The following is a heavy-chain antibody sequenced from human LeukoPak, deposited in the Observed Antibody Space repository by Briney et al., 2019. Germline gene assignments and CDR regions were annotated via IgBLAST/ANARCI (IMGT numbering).Heavy chain of an antibody. J-gene: IGHJ5*02. Sequence: PGGSLRLSCAASGFTFSDYYMTWIRQAPGKGLEWVSYISNTGSSIYYADSVKGRFTISRDNAKNSPYLQMNSLRAEDTAVYYCARGAAGNWFDPWGQGTLVTVSS. CDR3: ARGAAGNWFDP. CDR2: ISNTGSSI. V-gene: IGHV3-11*04. D-gene: IGHD2-15*01. CDR1: GFTFSDYY.